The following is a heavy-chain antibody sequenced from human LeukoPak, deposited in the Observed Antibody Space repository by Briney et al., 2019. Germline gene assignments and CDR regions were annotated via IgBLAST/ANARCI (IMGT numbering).Heavy chain of an antibody. CDR2: ISGSGGTT. J-gene: IGHJ3*02. D-gene: IGHD3-3*01. V-gene: IGHV3-23*01. CDR3: ARQEWGFSDAFDI. Sequence: GGSLRLSCAASGFTFSSYSMNWVRQAPEKGLEWVSAISGSGGTTYYADSVKGRFTISRDNSKNTLYLQMNNLRAEDTAVYYCARQEWGFSDAFDIWGQGTMVTVSS. CDR1: GFTFSSYS.